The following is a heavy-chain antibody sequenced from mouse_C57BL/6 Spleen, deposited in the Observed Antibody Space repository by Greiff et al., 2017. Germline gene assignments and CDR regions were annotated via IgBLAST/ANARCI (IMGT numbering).Heavy chain of an antibody. CDR1: GYAFSSSW. CDR2: IYPGDGDT. Sequence: QVQLQQSGPELVKPGASVKISCKASGYAFSSSWMNWVKQRPGTGLEWIGRIYPGDGDTNYNGKFKGKATLTADKSSSTAYMQLSSLTSADSAVYFCARSGGMADYWGQGTTLTVSS. D-gene: IGHD2-10*02. CDR3: ARSGGMADY. V-gene: IGHV1-82*01. J-gene: IGHJ2*01.